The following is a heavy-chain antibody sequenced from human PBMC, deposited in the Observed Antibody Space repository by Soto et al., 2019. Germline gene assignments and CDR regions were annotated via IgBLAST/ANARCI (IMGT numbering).Heavy chain of an antibody. V-gene: IGHV4-59*08. Sequence: NPPETLSLTCTVSGGSISSYYWSWIRQPPGKGLEWIGYIYYSGSTNYNPSLKSRVTISVDTSKNQFSLKLSSVTAADTAVYYCARQLGSTTALGRYYYMDVWGQGTTVTVSS. CDR3: ARQLGSTTALGRYYYMDV. CDR1: GGSISSYY. D-gene: IGHD4-4*01. J-gene: IGHJ6*03. CDR2: IYYSGST.